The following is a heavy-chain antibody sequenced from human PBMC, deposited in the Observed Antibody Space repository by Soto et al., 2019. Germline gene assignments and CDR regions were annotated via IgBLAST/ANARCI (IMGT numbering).Heavy chain of an antibody. V-gene: IGHV4-59*01. CDR3: ARSGGSLDY. CDR1: VAPITRYF. D-gene: IGHD2-15*01. J-gene: IGHJ4*02. CDR2: VYCSGRP. Sequence: FTDMVSVAPITRYFCGWIHQSPWKIVRWVGGVYCSGRPNYIASLSLRVTVGVATSKTHFSLQLNSVTAADTAVYYCARSGGSLDYWGQGILVTVSS.